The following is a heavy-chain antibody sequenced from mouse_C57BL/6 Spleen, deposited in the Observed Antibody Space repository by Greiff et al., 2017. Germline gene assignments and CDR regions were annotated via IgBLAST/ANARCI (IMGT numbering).Heavy chain of an antibody. D-gene: IGHD2-1*01. V-gene: IGHV1-55*01. Sequence: VQLQQPGAELVKPGASVKMSCKASGYTFTSYWITWVKQRPGQGLEWIGDIYPGSGSTNYNEKLKSKATLTVDTSSSTAYMQLSSLTSEDSAVYYCAREDGNPLYFDVWGTGTTVTVSS. CDR2: IYPGSGST. J-gene: IGHJ1*03. CDR1: GYTFTSYW. CDR3: AREDGNPLYFDV.